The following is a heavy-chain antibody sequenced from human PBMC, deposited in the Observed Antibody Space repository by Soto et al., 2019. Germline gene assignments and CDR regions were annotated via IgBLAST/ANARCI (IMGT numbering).Heavy chain of an antibody. D-gene: IGHD4-17*01. J-gene: IGHJ4*02. CDR1: GGSISSYY. V-gene: IGHV4-59*08. Sequence: SETLSLTCTVSGGSISSYYWSWLRQPPGKGLEWIGYIYYSGSTNYNPSLKSRVTISVDTSKNQFSLKLSSVTAADTAVYYCARRYGDCFDFWGQGTLVTVSS. CDR2: IYYSGST. CDR3: ARRYGDCFDF.